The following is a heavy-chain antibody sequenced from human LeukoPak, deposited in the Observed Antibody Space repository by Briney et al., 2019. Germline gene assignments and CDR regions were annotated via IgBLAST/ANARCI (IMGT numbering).Heavy chain of an antibody. D-gene: IGHD6-13*01. V-gene: IGHV4-38-2*02. CDR3: ARSIAAPGTPFDY. Sequence: SETLSLTCTVSGYSISSGYYWGWIRQPPGKGLEWIGSIYHSGSTYYNPSLKSRVTISVDTSKNHFSLNLTSVTAADTAIFYCARSIAAPGTPFDYWGQGTLVTVSS. J-gene: IGHJ4*02. CDR2: IYHSGST. CDR1: GYSISSGYY.